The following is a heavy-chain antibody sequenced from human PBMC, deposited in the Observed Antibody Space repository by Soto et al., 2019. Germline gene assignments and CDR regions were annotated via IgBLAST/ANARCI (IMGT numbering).Heavy chain of an antibody. D-gene: IGHD3-3*01. V-gene: IGHV1-2*02. Sequence: ASVKVSCKAPGYTFTRYYMHWVRQAPGQGLEWMGWINPNSGGTNYAQQFQGRVTMTSDTSISTAYMELSRLRSDDTAVYYRARDFSARSYYDFWSGYRACYSSYGMDVWGQRTPVTVSS. CDR3: ARDFSARSYYDFWSGYRACYSSYGMDV. CDR1: GYTFTRYY. CDR2: INPNSGGT. J-gene: IGHJ6*02.